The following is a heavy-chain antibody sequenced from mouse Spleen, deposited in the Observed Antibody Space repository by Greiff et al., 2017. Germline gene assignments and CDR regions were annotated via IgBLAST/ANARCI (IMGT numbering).Heavy chain of an antibody. CDR1: GYTFTSYY. CDR3: TLNFDY. CDR2: INPSNGGT. V-gene: IGHV1S81*02. J-gene: IGHJ2*01. Sequence: QVHVKQSGAELVKPGASVKLSCKASGYTFTSYYMYWVKQRPGQGLEWIGEINPSNGGTNFNEKFKSKATLTVDKSSSTAYMQLSSLTSEDSAVYYCTLNFDYWGQGTTLTVSS.